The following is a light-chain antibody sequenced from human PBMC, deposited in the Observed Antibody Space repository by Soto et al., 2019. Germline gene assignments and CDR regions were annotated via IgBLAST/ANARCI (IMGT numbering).Light chain of an antibody. Sequence: IVLTQSPGTLSLSPGERATLSCRASQSISSSYLAWYQQKPGQAPWLLLYGASSRATGIPDRFSGSGSGTDFTLTISRLEPEDFAVYYCQQYGDSPTFGQGTKV. CDR2: GAS. CDR1: QSISSSY. J-gene: IGKJ1*01. V-gene: IGKV3-20*01. CDR3: QQYGDSPT.